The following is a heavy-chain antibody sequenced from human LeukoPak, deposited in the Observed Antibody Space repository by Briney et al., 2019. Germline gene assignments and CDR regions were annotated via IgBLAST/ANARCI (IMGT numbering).Heavy chain of an antibody. Sequence: PSETLSLTCSISGGSITSSLYFWGWIRQPPGKGLEWIGNIYYSGTTYYKPSFNSRVTILVDTSKNQFSLKLRSVTAADTAVYYCARHVWWGSGSYYNVEKGFDYWGQGTLVTVSS. CDR2: IYYSGTT. CDR3: ARHVWWGSGSYYNVEKGFDY. J-gene: IGHJ4*02. CDR1: GGSITSSLYF. D-gene: IGHD3-10*01. V-gene: IGHV4-39*07.